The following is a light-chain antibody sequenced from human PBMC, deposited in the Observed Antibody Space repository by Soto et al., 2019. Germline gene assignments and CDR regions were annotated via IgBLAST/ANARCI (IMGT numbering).Light chain of an antibody. Sequence: QSALTQPRSVSGSPGQSVTISCTGTRRDVGGYNYVAWYQQHPGKAPKLMIYEVNKRPSGVPDRFSGSKSGSTASLTVSGLQAEDEADYYCSSYAGSSTYVFGTGTKLTVL. V-gene: IGLV2-11*01. J-gene: IGLJ1*01. CDR1: RRDVGGYNY. CDR2: EVN. CDR3: SSYAGSSTYV.